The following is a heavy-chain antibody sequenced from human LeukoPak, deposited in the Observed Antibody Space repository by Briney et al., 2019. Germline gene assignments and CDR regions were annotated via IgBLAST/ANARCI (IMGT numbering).Heavy chain of an antibody. CDR3: ARSRVRYSYSAWTL. J-gene: IGHJ3*01. D-gene: IGHD5-18*01. Sequence: SETLSLTCAVYAGFFSDYYWSCIRQPPGKGLEWIGEINHSGSTNYNPSLKSRVTISVDTSKNQFSLKLSSVTAADTAVYYCARSRVRYSYSAWTLWGQGTMVTVSS. V-gene: IGHV4-34*01. CDR1: AGFFSDYY. CDR2: INHSGST.